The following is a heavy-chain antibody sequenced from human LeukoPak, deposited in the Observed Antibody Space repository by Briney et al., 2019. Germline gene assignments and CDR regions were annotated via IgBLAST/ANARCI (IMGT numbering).Heavy chain of an antibody. D-gene: IGHD5-18*01. Sequence: ASVKVSCKASRYTFTSYGISWVRQAPGQGLEWMGIINPSGGSTSYAQKFQGRVTMTRDTSTSTVYMELSSLRSEDTAVYYCAREGGGYSYGPNFDYWGQGTLVTVSS. CDR2: INPSGGST. CDR1: RYTFTSYG. V-gene: IGHV1-46*01. J-gene: IGHJ4*02. CDR3: AREGGGYSYGPNFDY.